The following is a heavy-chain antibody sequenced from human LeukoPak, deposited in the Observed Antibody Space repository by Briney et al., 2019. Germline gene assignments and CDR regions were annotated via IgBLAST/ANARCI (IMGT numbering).Heavy chain of an antibody. Sequence: GGSLRLSCAASGFTFSSYAMSWVRQAPGKGLEWVSAVSGSGGSTYYADSVKGRFTISRDNSKNTLYLQMNSLRAEDTAVYYCAKSPITGTTPTPRGDYWGQGTLVTVSS. J-gene: IGHJ4*02. CDR1: GFTFSSYA. CDR2: VSGSGGST. D-gene: IGHD1-7*01. CDR3: AKSPITGTTPTPRGDY. V-gene: IGHV3-23*01.